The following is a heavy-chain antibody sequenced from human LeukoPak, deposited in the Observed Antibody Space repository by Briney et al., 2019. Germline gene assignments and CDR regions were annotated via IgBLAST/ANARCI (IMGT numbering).Heavy chain of an antibody. CDR2: IYYSGST. CDR1: GGSISSHY. CDR3: ARGALPNWFDP. Sequence: SETLSLTCTVSGGSISSHYWSWIRQPPGKGLEWIGYIYYSGSTNYNPSLKSRVTISVDTSKNQFSLKLSSVTAADTAVYYCARGALPNWFDPWGQGTLVTVSS. V-gene: IGHV4-59*11. J-gene: IGHJ5*02.